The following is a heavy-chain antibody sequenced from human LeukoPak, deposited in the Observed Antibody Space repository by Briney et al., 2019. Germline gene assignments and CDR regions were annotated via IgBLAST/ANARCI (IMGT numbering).Heavy chain of an antibody. V-gene: IGHV4-4*02. CDR2: IYHSGST. CDR3: AREVAVANRYFDY. D-gene: IGHD6-19*01. J-gene: IGHJ4*02. Sequence: SETLSLTCAVSGGSISSSNWWSWVRQPPGKGLEWIGEIYHSGSTNYNPSLKSRVTISVDKSKNQFSLKLSSVTAADTAVYYCAREVAVANRYFDYWGQGTLVTVSS. CDR1: GGSISSSNW.